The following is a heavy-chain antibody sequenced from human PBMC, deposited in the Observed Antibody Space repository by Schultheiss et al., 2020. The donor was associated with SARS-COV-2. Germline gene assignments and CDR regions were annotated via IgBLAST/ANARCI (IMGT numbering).Heavy chain of an antibody. D-gene: IGHD3-3*01. CDR1: GFTFSSYD. Sequence: GGSLRLSCAASGFTFSSYDMHWVRQATGKGLEWVSAIGTAGDTYYPGSVKGRFTISRHSSKNTLYLQANSLRVEDTAVYYCARGYFWNGYANMNVWGKGTTVTVSS. V-gene: IGHV3-13*01. CDR3: ARGYFWNGYANMNV. J-gene: IGHJ6*03. CDR2: IGTAGDT.